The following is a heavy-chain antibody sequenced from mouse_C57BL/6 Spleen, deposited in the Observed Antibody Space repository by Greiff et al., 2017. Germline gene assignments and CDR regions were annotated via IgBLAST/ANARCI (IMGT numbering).Heavy chain of an antibody. CDR2: FHPYNDDT. V-gene: IGHV1-47*01. J-gene: IGHJ3*01. CDR1: GYTFTTYP. Sequence: VQLQQSGAELVKPGASVKMSCTASGYTFTTYPIEWMKQNHGKSLEWIGNFHPYNDDTKYNAKFKGKATLTVEKSSSTVYLELSRLTSDDSAVYYCARRYGSSYEGCAYWGQGTLVTVSA. CDR3: ARRYGSSYEGCAY. D-gene: IGHD1-1*01.